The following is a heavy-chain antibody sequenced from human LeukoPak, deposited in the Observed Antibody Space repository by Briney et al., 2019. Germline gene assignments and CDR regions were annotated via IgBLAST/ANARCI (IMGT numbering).Heavy chain of an antibody. Sequence: SETLSLTCTVSGGSISSYYWSWIRQPPGKGLEWIGYIYYSGSTNHNPSLKSRVTISVDTSKNQFSLKLSSVTAADTAVYYCARDHYDILTGASSGFDPWGQGTLVTVSS. V-gene: IGHV4-59*01. D-gene: IGHD3-9*01. J-gene: IGHJ5*02. CDR1: GGSISSYY. CDR2: IYYSGST. CDR3: ARDHYDILTGASSGFDP.